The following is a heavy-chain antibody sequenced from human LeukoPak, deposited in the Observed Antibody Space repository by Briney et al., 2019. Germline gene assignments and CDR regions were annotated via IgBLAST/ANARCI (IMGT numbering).Heavy chain of an antibody. J-gene: IGHJ4*02. D-gene: IGHD6-13*01. CDR2: INHSGST. Sequence: SETLSLTCAVYGGSFSGYYWSWIRQPPGKGLEWIGEINHSGSTNYNPSLKSRVTISVDTSKNQFSLKLSSVTAADTAVYYCARRVPWQQLAVLDYWGQGTLVTVSS. CDR3: ARRVPWQQLAVLDY. CDR1: GGSFSGYY. V-gene: IGHV4-34*01.